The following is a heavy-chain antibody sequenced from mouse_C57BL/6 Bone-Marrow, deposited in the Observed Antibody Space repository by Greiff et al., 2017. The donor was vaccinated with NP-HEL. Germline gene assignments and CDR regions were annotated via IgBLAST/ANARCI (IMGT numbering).Heavy chain of an antibody. CDR1: GYTFTSYC. J-gene: IGHJ2*01. D-gene: IGHD1-1*01. CDR2: IYPGNSDT. V-gene: IGHV1-5*01. CDR3: NSESDGNSYEDY. Sequence: VQLQQSGTVLAKPGASVKMSCTTSGYTFTSYCMHWVKQRPGQGLEWIGAIYPGNSDTSSNQKFKGKAKLTAVTSASTAYMELSILPTEDSAVYYCNSESDGNSYEDYWGQGTTLTVSS.